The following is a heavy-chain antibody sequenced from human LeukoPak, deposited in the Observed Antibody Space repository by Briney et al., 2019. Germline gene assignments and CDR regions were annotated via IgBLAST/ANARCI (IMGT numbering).Heavy chain of an antibody. V-gene: IGHV1-18*01. J-gene: IGHJ3*02. Sequence: ASVRVSCKASGYTFTSYGISWVRQAPGQGLEWMGWISAYNGNTNYAQKLQGRVTMTTDTSTSTAYMELRSLRSDDTAVYYCARDAGGRYCSGGSCYDAFDIWGQGTMVTVSS. D-gene: IGHD2-15*01. CDR3: ARDAGGRYCSGGSCYDAFDI. CDR1: GYTFTSYG. CDR2: ISAYNGNT.